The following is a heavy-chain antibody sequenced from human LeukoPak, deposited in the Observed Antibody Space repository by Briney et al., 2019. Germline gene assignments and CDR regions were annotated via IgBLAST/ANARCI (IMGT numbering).Heavy chain of an antibody. CDR2: ISAYNGNT. CDR1: GYTFTSYG. V-gene: IGHV1-18*01. D-gene: IGHD2-2*01. Sequence: ASVTVSCMASGYTFTSYGISWVRQAPGQGLEWMGWISAYNGNTNYAQKLQGRVTMTTDTSTSTAYMELRSLRSDDTAVYYCARDCSSTSCYRGLYYYMDVWGKGTTVTVSS. J-gene: IGHJ6*03. CDR3: ARDCSSTSCYRGLYYYMDV.